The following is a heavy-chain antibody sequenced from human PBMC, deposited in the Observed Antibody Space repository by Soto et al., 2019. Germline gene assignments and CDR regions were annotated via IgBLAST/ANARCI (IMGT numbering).Heavy chain of an antibody. D-gene: IGHD3-10*01. J-gene: IGHJ5*02. CDR3: AKDSGEPHDPPLYNWFDP. Sequence: GGSLRLSCAASGFTFSSYWMHWVRQAPGKGLVWVSRINSDGSRTTYADSVKGRFTISRDNAKNMLHLQMNSLRAEDTAVYYCAKDSGEPHDPPLYNWFDPWGLGTLVTVSS. V-gene: IGHV3-74*01. CDR1: GFTFSSYW. CDR2: INSDGSRT.